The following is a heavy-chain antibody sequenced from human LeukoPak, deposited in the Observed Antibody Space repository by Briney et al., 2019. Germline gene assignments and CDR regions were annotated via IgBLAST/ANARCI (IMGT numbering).Heavy chain of an antibody. CDR1: GYTFTNYA. CDR2: FNAGNDNT. CDR3: ARGELVAYCGGDCYSYSFDY. J-gene: IGHJ4*02. V-gene: IGHV1-3*01. D-gene: IGHD2-21*02. Sequence: ASVKVSCKASGYTFTNYAMHWVRQAPGQRLEWMGWFNAGNDNTKYSQNFQGRVTITRDTSANTAYMELSSLRFEDTAVYYRARGELVAYCGGDCYSYSFDYWGQGTLVTVSS.